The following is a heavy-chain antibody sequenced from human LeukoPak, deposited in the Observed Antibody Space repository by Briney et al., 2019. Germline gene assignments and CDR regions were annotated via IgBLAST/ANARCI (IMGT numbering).Heavy chain of an antibody. V-gene: IGHV1-2*02. D-gene: IGHD6-13*01. J-gene: IGHJ4*02. CDR2: INPNSGGT. CDR1: GYTFTGYY. CDR3: ARDILATSIAAPYY. Sequence: ASVKVSCKASGYTFTGYYMHWVRQAPGQGLGWMGWINPNSGGTNYAQKFQGRVTMTRDTSISTAYMELSRLRSDDTAVYYCARDILATSIAAPYYWGQGTLVTVSS.